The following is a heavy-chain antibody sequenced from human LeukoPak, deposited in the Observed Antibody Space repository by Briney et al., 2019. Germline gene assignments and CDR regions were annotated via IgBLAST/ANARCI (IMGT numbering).Heavy chain of an antibody. CDR3: ARENSVTKYQLDY. J-gene: IGHJ4*02. V-gene: IGHV3-30-3*01. CDR2: ISYDGGNE. D-gene: IGHD4-17*01. CDR1: GFPFSTYA. Sequence: GGSLRLSCAASGFPFSTYAMYWVRQAPGKGLEWVALISYDGGNEDYADSVKGRFTISRDNSQNTLYLQMNSLRAEDTAVFYCARENSVTKYQLDYWGQGTLVTVSS.